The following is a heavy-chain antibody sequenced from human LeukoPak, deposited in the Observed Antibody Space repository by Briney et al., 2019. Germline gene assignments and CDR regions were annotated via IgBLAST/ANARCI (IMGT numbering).Heavy chain of an antibody. CDR1: GGSISGYY. Sequence: SETLSLTCTVSGGSISGYYWSWIRQPAGKGLEWIGRIYTSGSTNYNPSLKSRVTMSVDTSKNQFSLKLSSVTAADTAVYYCARDLYDYVWGSYRSPDAFDIWGQGTMVTVSS. D-gene: IGHD3-16*02. CDR3: ARDLYDYVWGSYRSPDAFDI. J-gene: IGHJ3*02. CDR2: IYTSGST. V-gene: IGHV4-4*07.